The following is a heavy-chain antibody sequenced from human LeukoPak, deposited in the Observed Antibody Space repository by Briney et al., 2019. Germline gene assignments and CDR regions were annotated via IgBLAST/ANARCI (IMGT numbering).Heavy chain of an antibody. CDR2: INHSGST. J-gene: IGHJ4*02. CDR1: GGSFSGYY. D-gene: IGHD2-2*01. Sequence: KPSETLSLTCAVYGGSFSGYYWSWIRQPPGKGLEWIGEINHSGSTNYNPSLKSRVTISVDTSKNQFSLKLSSVTAADTAVYYCARGQYQLLPHWGQGTLVTVS. V-gene: IGHV4-34*01. CDR3: ARGQYQLLPH.